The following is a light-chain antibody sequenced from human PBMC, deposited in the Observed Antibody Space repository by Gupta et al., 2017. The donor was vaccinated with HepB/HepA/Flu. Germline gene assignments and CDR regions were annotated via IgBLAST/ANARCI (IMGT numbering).Light chain of an antibody. J-gene: IGKJ4*01. CDR1: QSVSSY. V-gene: IGKV3-11*01. Sequence: DIVFTQSPATLFLTPGERSTLSCRASQSVSSYLAWYQQKPGQAPRLLIYDASTRDTGIPARFSGSGSGTEFTLTISSLEPEDFAVYYCQQRSTWPPETFGGGTKVDIK. CDR3: QQRSTWPPET. CDR2: DAS.